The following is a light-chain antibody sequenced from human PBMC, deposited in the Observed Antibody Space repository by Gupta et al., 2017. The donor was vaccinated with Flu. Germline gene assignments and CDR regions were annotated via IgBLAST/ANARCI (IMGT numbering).Light chain of an antibody. Sequence: QTVVTQEPSFSVSPGGTVILTCGLSSGSVATSSYPSGYQQTPGQAPRTLIYSTNTRSAGVPERFSGSIRGNKAALTITGAQADDESDYYCMLYGGGGIYVFGTGTKVTVL. J-gene: IGLJ1*01. CDR1: SGSVATSSY. V-gene: IGLV8-61*01. CDR3: MLYGGGGIYV. CDR2: STN.